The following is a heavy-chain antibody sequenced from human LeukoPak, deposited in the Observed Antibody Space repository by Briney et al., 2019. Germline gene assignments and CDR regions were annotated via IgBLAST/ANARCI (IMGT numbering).Heavy chain of an antibody. V-gene: IGHV3-64*01. CDR2: ISSNGGST. CDR3: ATYCSSTSCYTI. Sequence: PAGSLTLSCAASGFTFSSYAMHWVRPAQGKGLEYVSAISSNGGSTYYANSVKGRFTISRDNSKNTLYLQMGSLRAEDMAVYYCATYCSSTSCYTIWGQGTLVTVSS. D-gene: IGHD2-2*02. J-gene: IGHJ4*02. CDR1: GFTFSSYA.